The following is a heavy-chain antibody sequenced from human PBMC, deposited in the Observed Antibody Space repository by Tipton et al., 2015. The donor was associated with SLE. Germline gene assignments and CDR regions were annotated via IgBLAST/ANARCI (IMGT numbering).Heavy chain of an antibody. CDR1: GGSISSYY. J-gene: IGHJ5*02. D-gene: IGHD2/OR15-2a*01. V-gene: IGHV4-59*01. CDR3: ARDNSAETGFDP. CDR2: IYYSGST. Sequence: TLSLTCTVSGGSISSYYWSWIRQPPGKGLEWIGYIYYSGSTNYNPSLKSRVTISVDTSKNQFSLKLSSATAADTAVYYCARDNSAETGFDPWGQGTLVTVSS.